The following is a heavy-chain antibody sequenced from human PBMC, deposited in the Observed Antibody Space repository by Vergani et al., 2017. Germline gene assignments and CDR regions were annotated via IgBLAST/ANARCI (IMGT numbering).Heavy chain of an antibody. CDR1: GGTFSSYT. D-gene: IGHD3-16*02. CDR2: IIPILGIA. V-gene: IGHV1-69*02. J-gene: IGHJ1*01. Sequence: QVQLVQSGAEVKKPGSSVKVSCKASGGTFSSYTISWVRQAPGQGLEWMVRIIPILGIANYAQKFQGRVTITADKSTSTAYMELSSLRSEDTAVYYCAVYDYVWGSYRQHWGQGTLVTVSS. CDR3: AVYDYVWGSYRQH.